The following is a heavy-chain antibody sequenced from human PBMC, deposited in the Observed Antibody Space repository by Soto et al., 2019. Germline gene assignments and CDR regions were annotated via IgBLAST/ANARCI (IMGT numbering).Heavy chain of an antibody. J-gene: IGHJ5*02. CDR3: AHIPTYYQYDWFDP. D-gene: IGHD3-16*01. CDR2: IYWDDDK. V-gene: IGHV2-5*02. CDR1: GFSLTTRGVG. Sequence: QITLKESGPTLVKPTQTLTLTCTFSGFSLTTRGVGVGWIRQPPGKALECLALIYWDDDKRYSPSLQSRLSITQDTSKNPVVLTMTNVHPVDTATYYCAHIPTYYQYDWFDPWGQGTLVSVSS.